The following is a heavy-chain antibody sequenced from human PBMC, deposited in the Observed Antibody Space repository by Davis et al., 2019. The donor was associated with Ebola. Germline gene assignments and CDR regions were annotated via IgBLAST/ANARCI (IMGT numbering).Heavy chain of an antibody. CDR3: ARDLLRSRFDP. Sequence: PSETLSLTCTVSGGSTSSSTLYWAWIRQPPGKGLEWIGYIYYSGSTYYNPSLKSRVTISVDTSKNQFSLKLSSVTAADTAVYYCARDLLRSRFDPWGQGTLVTVSS. D-gene: IGHD2/OR15-2a*01. CDR1: GGSTSSSTLY. J-gene: IGHJ5*02. CDR2: IYYSGST. V-gene: IGHV4-30-4*08.